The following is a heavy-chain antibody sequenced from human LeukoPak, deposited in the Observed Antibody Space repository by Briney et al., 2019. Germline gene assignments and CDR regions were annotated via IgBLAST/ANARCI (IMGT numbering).Heavy chain of an antibody. CDR3: AKVQGGLRITMIVVVITPFDY. V-gene: IGHV3-23*01. CDR2: ISGSGGST. CDR1: GFTFSSYA. J-gene: IGHJ4*02. D-gene: IGHD3-22*01. Sequence: GGSLRLSCAASGFTFSSYAMHWVRQAPGKGLEWVSAISGSGGSTYYADSVKGGFTISRDNSKNTLYLQMNSLRAEDTAVYYCAKVQGGLRITMIVVVITPFDYWGQGTLVTVSS.